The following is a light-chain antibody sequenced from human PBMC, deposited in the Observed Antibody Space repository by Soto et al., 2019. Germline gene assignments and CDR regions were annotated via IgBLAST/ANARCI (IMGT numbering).Light chain of an antibody. Sequence: QSVLTQPPSVSGAPGQRVTISGTRSSSNIGAGYDVHWYQQLPGTAPKLLIHGNSNRPSGVPDRFSGSKSGTSASLAITGLQAEDEADYYCQSYDSSLSGSVVFGGGTKLTVL. V-gene: IGLV1-40*01. CDR3: QSYDSSLSGSVV. CDR1: SSNIGAGYD. J-gene: IGLJ2*01. CDR2: GNS.